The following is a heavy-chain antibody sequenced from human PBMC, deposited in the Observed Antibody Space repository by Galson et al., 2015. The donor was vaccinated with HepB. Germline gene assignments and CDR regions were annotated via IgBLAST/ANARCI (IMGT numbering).Heavy chain of an antibody. CDR3: ARDKVGYSYGPFDY. V-gene: IGHV3-30*04. Sequence: SLRLSCAASGFTFSSYAMHWVRQAPGKGLEWVAVISYDGSNKYYADSVKGRFTISRDNSKNTLYLQMNSLRAEDTAVYYCARDKVGYSYGPFDYWGQGTLVTVSS. D-gene: IGHD5-18*01. CDR1: GFTFSSYA. CDR2: ISYDGSNK. J-gene: IGHJ4*02.